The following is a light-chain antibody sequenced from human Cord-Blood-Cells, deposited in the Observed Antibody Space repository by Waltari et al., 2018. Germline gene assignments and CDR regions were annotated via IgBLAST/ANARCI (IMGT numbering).Light chain of an antibody. Sequence: DIQMTQSPPSLPASVGDRVSLTCQASQDSSNYLYWYQQQPGKAPKLLIYDASNLETGVPSSFSGSGSGTDFTFTISSLQPEEIATYYCQQYDNLPLTFGGGTKVEIK. CDR2: DAS. V-gene: IGKV1-33*01. CDR3: QQYDNLPLT. J-gene: IGKJ4*01. CDR1: QDSSNY.